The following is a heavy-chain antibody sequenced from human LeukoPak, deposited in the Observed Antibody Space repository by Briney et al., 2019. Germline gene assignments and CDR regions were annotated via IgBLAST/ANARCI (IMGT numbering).Heavy chain of an antibody. CDR2: ISYDGSNK. CDR3: AKVGLPVTTILDYFDY. D-gene: IGHD4-11*01. J-gene: IGHJ4*02. Sequence: GGSLRLSCAASGFTFSSYEMNWVRQAPGKGLEWVAVISYDGSNKYYADSVKGRFTISRDNSKNTLYLQMNSLRTEDTAVYYCAKVGLPVTTILDYFDYWGQGTLVTVSS. V-gene: IGHV3-30*18. CDR1: GFTFSSYE.